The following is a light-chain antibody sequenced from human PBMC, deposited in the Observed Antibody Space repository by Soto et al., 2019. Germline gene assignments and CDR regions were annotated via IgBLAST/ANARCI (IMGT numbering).Light chain of an antibody. CDR2: EVS. CDR1: SSDVGSYYP. V-gene: IGLV2-23*02. J-gene: IGLJ1*01. CDR3: CSYAGDTTFVV. Sequence: QSVLTQPASMSGSPGQSITISCTGTSSDVGSYYPVSWFQQHPGKAPKLIIYEVSKRPSGVSDRFSGSKSGNTASLTISGLQAEDEAEYYCCSYAGDTTFVVFGTGTKVTVL.